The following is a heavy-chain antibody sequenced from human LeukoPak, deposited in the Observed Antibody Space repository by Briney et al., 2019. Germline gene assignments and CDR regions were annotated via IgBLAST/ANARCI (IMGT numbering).Heavy chain of an antibody. Sequence: PSETLSLTCTVSGGSISNYYWSWLRQSPEKGLEGIGYIYHSGSANYNPSLTSRVTISVDTSKNQFSLKLASVTAADTAVYYCARGGGFGSPPGFWGQGTLVTVSS. V-gene: IGHV4-59*01. CDR1: GGSISNYY. CDR3: ARGGGFGSPPGF. D-gene: IGHD1-26*01. J-gene: IGHJ4*02. CDR2: IYHSGSA.